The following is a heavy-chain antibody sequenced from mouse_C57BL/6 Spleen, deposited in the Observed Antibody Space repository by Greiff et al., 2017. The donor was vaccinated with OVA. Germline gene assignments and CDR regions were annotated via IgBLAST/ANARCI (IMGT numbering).Heavy chain of an antibody. D-gene: IGHD4-1*01. CDR2: ISYDGSN. V-gene: IGHV3-6*01. CDR1: GYSITSGYY. Sequence: EVQVVESGPGLVKPSQSLSLTCSVTGYSITSGYYWNWIRQFPGNKLEWMGYISYDGSNNYNPSLKNRISITRDTSKNQFFLKLNSVTTEDTATYYCARGWDEDFAYWGQGALVTVSA. CDR3: ARGWDEDFAY. J-gene: IGHJ3*01.